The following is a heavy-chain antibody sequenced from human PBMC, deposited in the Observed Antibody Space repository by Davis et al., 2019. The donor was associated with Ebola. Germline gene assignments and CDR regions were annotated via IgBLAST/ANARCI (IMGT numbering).Heavy chain of an antibody. D-gene: IGHD3-3*01. J-gene: IGHJ6*02. CDR3: AKRYGVAMDV. Sequence: PGGSLRLSCAASGFTFSDDHMPWVRQAPGKGLEWVAIISYDGSNQYYADSVKGRFTISRDNSEKTLYLQMNSLSPDDTAGYYCAKRYGVAMDVWGQGTTVTV. CDR1: GFTFSDDH. V-gene: IGHV3-30*18. CDR2: ISYDGSNQ.